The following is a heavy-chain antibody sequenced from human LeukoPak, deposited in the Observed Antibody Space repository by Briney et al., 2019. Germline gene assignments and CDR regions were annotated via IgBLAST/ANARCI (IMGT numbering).Heavy chain of an antibody. D-gene: IGHD1-26*01. CDR1: GYSFTSYW. CDR2: IYPGDSDT. CDR3: ARLSYLNGSVSHDVALDI. J-gene: IGHJ3*02. Sequence: GESLKISCKGSGYSFTSYWIGWVRQMPGKGLEWMGIIYPGDSDTRYSPSFQGQVTISADKSISTAYLQWSSLKASDTAMYYCARLSYLNGSVSHDVALDIWGQGTMVTVSS. V-gene: IGHV5-51*01.